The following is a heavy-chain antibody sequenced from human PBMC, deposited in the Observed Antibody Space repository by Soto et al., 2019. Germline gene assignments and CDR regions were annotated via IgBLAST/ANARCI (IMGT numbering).Heavy chain of an antibody. J-gene: IGHJ4*02. V-gene: IGHV3-33*01. Sequence: RLSCAASGFTFSSYGMHWVRQAPGKGLEWVAVIWYDGSNKYYADSVKGRFTISRDNSKNTLYLQMNSLRAEDTAVYYCARGPPDIVVVPAALDYWGQGTLVTVSS. CDR2: IWYDGSNK. CDR1: GFTFSSYG. D-gene: IGHD2-2*01. CDR3: ARGPPDIVVVPAALDY.